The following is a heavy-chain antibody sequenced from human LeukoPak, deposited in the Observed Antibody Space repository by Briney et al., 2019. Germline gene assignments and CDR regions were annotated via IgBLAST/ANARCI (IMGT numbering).Heavy chain of an antibody. CDR2: IYHSGST. CDR3: ARGAYCSYTSCYSNAFDI. CDR1: GDSISSFY. J-gene: IGHJ3*02. D-gene: IGHD2-2*01. Sequence: PSETLSLTCTVSGDSISSFYWTWIRQPPGKGLEWIGYIYHSGSTTYNPSLKSRVTISVDTSKNQFSLKLSSVTAADTAVYYCARGAYCSYTSCYSNAFDIWGQGSLVTVSS. V-gene: IGHV4-59*01.